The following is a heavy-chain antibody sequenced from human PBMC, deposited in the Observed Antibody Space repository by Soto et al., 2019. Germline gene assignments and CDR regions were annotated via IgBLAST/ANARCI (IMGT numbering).Heavy chain of an antibody. CDR2: ISGSGGST. V-gene: IGHV3-23*01. CDR3: AKDHQVLRYFDWFPTPFDY. Sequence: PGGSLRLSCAASGFTFSSYAMSWVRQAPGKGLEWVSAISGSGGSTYYADSVKGRFTISRDNSKNTLYLQMNSLRAEDTAVYYCAKDHQVLRYFDWFPTPFDYWGQGTLVTVSS. J-gene: IGHJ4*02. CDR1: GFTFSSYA. D-gene: IGHD3-9*01.